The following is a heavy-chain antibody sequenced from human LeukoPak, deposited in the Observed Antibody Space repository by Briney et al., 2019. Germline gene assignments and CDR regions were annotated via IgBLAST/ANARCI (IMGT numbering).Heavy chain of an antibody. J-gene: IGHJ4*02. CDR1: GGSISSGGYY. Sequence: SETLSLTCTVSGGSISSGGYYWSWIRQHPGKGLEWIVYIYYSGSTYYNPSLKSRVTISVDTSKNQFSLKLSSVTAADTAVYYCARENPFGVVNALFFDYWGQGTLVTVSS. CDR2: IYYSGST. CDR3: ARENPFGVVNALFFDY. D-gene: IGHD3-3*01. V-gene: IGHV4-31*03.